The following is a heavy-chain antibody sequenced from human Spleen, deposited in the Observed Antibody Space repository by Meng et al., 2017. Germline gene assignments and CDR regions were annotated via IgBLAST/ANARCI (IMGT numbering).Heavy chain of an antibody. D-gene: IGHD3-10*01. V-gene: IGHV3-11*04. CDR1: GFTFNDYF. CDR2: ISYSDRTN. J-gene: IGHJ4*02. Sequence: GESLKISCAASGFTFNDYFMSWIRQAPGKGLEWISYISYSDRTNYHADSVKGRFTISRDNSKNTLYLQMTSLRAEDTAVYYCARARLLSFGELLGPFDYWGQGTLVTVSS. CDR3: ARARLLSFGELLGPFDY.